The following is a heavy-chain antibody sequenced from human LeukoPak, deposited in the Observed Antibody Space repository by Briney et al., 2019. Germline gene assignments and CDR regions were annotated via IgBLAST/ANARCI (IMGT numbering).Heavy chain of an antibody. D-gene: IGHD2-2*01. CDR3: ARVSLVPAAYDY. Sequence: SETLSLTCTVSGGSISSYYWSWIRQPPGKGLEWIGYIYYSGSTNYNPSLKSRVTISVDTSKNQFSLKLSSVTAADTAVYYCARVSLVPAAYDYWGQGTLVTVSS. CDR1: GGSISSYY. V-gene: IGHV4-59*12. J-gene: IGHJ4*02. CDR2: IYYSGST.